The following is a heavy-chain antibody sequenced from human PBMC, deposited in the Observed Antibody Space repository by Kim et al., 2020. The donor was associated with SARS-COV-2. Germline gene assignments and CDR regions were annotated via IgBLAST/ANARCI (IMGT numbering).Heavy chain of an antibody. D-gene: IGHD6-25*01. CDR1: GAYIISDY. Sequence: SETLSLTCTISGAYIISDYWTRIRQSPGKGLEWIGHISYNKRTGYNPSLKSRLSMSLDTSRNQFSLKLNSVTAADTAGYYCARLPDINGWPFDYCAQGTLVTVSS. J-gene: IGHJ4*02. CDR3: ARLPDINGWPFDY. V-gene: IGHV4-59*08. CDR2: ISYNKRT.